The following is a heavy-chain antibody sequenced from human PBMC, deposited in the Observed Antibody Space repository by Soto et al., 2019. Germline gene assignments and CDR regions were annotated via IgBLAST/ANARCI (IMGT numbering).Heavy chain of an antibody. D-gene: IGHD1-26*01. CDR1: GYSISSSNW. Sequence: QVQLQESGPGLVKPSDTLSLTCAVSGYSISSSNWWGWIRQPPGKGLEWIGYIYYSGTTYYNPSLMSRVTMSVDTSKNQFSLKLTSVTAVGTAVYYCARREIQGPIDYWGQGTLVTVSS. CDR2: IYYSGTT. J-gene: IGHJ4*02. V-gene: IGHV4-28*01. CDR3: ARREIQGPIDY.